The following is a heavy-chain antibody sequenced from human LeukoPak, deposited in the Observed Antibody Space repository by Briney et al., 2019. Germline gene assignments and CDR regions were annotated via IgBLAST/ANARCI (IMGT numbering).Heavy chain of an antibody. V-gene: IGHV4-61*02. CDR3: ARGTRGITGAPSDY. CDR1: GDSISSGNYY. J-gene: IGHJ4*02. CDR2: IYSSGST. Sequence: SETLSLTCTVSGDSISSGNYYWSWIRQPAGKGLEWIGRIYSSGSTNYNPSLKSRVTISVDTSKNQFSLNLTSVTAADTAVYFCARGTRGITGAPSDYWGQGTLVTVSS. D-gene: IGHD1-20*01.